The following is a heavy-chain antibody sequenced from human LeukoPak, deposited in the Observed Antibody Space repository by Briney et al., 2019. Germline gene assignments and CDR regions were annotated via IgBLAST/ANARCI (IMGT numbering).Heavy chain of an antibody. CDR1: GGSISSGSYH. J-gene: IGHJ4*02. D-gene: IGHD3-10*01. V-gene: IGHV4-61*02. Sequence: SETLSLTCTVSGGSISSGSYHWSWIRQPAGKGLEWIGRIYTSGSTNYNPSLKSRVTISVDTSKNQFSLKLSSVTTADTAVYYCARPGARGSVDYWGQGTLVTVSS. CDR2: IYTSGST. CDR3: ARPGARGSVDY.